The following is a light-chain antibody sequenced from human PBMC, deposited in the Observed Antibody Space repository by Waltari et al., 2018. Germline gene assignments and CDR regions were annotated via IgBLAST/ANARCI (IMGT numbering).Light chain of an antibody. J-gene: IGKJ3*01. CDR1: QSLLHSNGYNY. CDR2: LGS. CDR3: MQALQTPPFT. Sequence: DIVMTQSPLSLPVTPGEPASISCSSSQSLLHSNGYNYFDWYLQKPGQSPQLLIYLGSNRASGVPDRFSGSGAGTDFTLKISRVEAEDVGVYYCMQALQTPPFTFGPGTKVDIK. V-gene: IGKV2-28*01.